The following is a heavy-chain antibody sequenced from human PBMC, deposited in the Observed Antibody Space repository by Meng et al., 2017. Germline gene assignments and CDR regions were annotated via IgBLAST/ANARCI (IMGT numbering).Heavy chain of an antibody. D-gene: IGHD3-9*01. CDR2: ISAYNGNT. CDR3: ARENYDILTGYYSPLYYYYYGMDV. J-gene: IGHJ6*02. V-gene: IGHV1-18*01. Sequence: ASVKVSCKASGYTFTSYGISWVRQAPGQGLEWMGWISAYNGNTNYAQKLQGRVTMTTDTSTSTGYMELRSLRSDDTAVYYCARENYDILTGYYSPLYYYYYGMDVWGQGTTVTVSS. CDR1: GYTFTSYG.